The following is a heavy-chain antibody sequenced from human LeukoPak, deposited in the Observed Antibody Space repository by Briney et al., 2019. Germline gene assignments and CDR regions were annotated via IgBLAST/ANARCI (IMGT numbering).Heavy chain of an antibody. CDR2: IIPIFGTA. V-gene: IGHV1-69*05. CDR3: ARVPYDFWSGYYLDY. CDR1: GGTFSSYA. J-gene: IGHJ4*02. D-gene: IGHD3-3*01. Sequence: SVKVSCKASGGTFSSYAISWVRQAPGQGLEWMGGIIPIFGTANYAQKFQGRVTITTDESTSTAYMELSSLRSEDTAVYYRARVPYDFWSGYYLDYWGQGTLVTVSS.